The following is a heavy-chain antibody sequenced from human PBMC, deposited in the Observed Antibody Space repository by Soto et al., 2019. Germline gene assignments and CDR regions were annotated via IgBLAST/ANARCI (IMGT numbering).Heavy chain of an antibody. J-gene: IGHJ4*02. CDR3: ASDETTVTTLFDY. D-gene: IGHD4-17*01. V-gene: IGHV3-21*01. CDR2: ISSSSSYI. CDR1: GFTFSSYS. Sequence: EVQLVESGGGLVKPGGSLRLSCAASGFTFSSYSMNWVRQAPGKGLEWVSSISSSSSYIYYADSVKGRFTISRDNAKNSLYLQMNSLRAEDTAVYYCASDETTVTTLFDYWGQGTLVTVSS.